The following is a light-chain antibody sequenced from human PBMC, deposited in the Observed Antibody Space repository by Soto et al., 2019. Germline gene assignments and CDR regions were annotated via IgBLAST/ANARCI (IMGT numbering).Light chain of an antibody. CDR3: QQRSNWPPV. V-gene: IGKV3-11*01. J-gene: IGKJ3*01. CDR1: PSVANF. CDR2: GAF. Sequence: EIVLIQSPATLSLSPGERATLSCRASPSVANFVAWYQQKPGQAPRLLIYGAFNRATGIPARFSGSGSGTDFTLTISSLEPEDAAVYYCQQRSNWPPVFGPGTKVDIK.